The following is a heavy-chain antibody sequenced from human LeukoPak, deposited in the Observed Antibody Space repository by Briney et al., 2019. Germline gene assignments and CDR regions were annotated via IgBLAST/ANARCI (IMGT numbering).Heavy chain of an antibody. V-gene: IGHV1-69*04. Sequence: SVNVSCKASGGTFNSYAISWVRQAPGQGLEGMGRIIPILGIANYAQKFQGRVTITADKSTSTAYMELSSLRSEDTAVYYCARATYDYVWGSYHFDYWGQGTLVTVSS. D-gene: IGHD3-16*02. CDR1: GGTFNSYA. CDR3: ARATYDYVWGSYHFDY. CDR2: IIPILGIA. J-gene: IGHJ4*02.